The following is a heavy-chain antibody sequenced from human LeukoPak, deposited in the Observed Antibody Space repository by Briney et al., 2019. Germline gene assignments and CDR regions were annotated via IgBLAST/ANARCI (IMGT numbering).Heavy chain of an antibody. CDR2: VGSKVDNYAT. J-gene: IGHJ6*02. Sequence: GGSLRLSCAASGFTFSASSLNWVRQASGKGLEWVGRVGSKVDNYATAYAESVKGRFIISREDSKNTAYLQMNSLKTDDTAVYYCSNGHFGLDVWGQGTMVTVSS. CDR3: SNGHFGLDV. V-gene: IGHV3-73*01. CDR1: GFTFSASS.